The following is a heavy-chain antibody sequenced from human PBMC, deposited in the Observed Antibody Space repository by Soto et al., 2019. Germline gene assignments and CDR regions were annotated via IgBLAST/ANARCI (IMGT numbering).Heavy chain of an antibody. Sequence: SVKVSCKASGGTFSSYAISWVRQAPGQGLEWMGGIIPIFGTANYAQKFQGRVTITADESTSTAYMELSSLRSEDTAVYYCARGVGYCSSTSCYLSYYYYGMDVWGQGTTVTVSS. J-gene: IGHJ6*02. V-gene: IGHV1-69*13. CDR2: IIPIFGTA. D-gene: IGHD2-2*01. CDR3: ARGVGYCSSTSCYLSYYYYGMDV. CDR1: GGTFSSYA.